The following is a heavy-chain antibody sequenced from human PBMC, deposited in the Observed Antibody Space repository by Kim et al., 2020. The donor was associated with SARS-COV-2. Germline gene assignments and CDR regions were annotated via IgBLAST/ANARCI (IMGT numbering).Heavy chain of an antibody. CDR2: ISFDAKKK. V-gene: IGHV3-30*03. D-gene: IGHD4-17*01. J-gene: IGHJ4*02. Sequence: GGSLRLSCAHSGFAFATYGMHWLRQAPGKGLEWVATISFDAKKKFYAESVKGRFAISRDNSRHTLSLGMNSLTAEDTAVYYCSIPVTTVVTAFASWGQGTLVTVSS. CDR1: GFAFATYG. CDR3: SIPVTTVVTAFAS.